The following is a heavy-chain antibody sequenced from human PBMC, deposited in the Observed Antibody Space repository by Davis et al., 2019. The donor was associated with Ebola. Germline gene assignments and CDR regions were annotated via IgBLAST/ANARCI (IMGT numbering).Heavy chain of an antibody. CDR3: ARGFLCSGGSCYDAFDI. V-gene: IGHV3-21*01. D-gene: IGHD2-15*01. Sequence: GESLKISCAASGFTFSTYSMSWVRQAPGKGLEWVSSISSDRDYIYYADSVKGRFTISRDNSKNTLYLQMNSLRAEDTAVYYCARGFLCSGGSCYDAFDIWGQGTMVTVSS. CDR1: GFTFSTYS. CDR2: ISSDRDYI. J-gene: IGHJ3*02.